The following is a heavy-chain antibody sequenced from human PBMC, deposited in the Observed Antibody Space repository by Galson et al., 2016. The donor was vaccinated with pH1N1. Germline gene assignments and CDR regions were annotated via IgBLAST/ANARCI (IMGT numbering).Heavy chain of an antibody. V-gene: IGHV5-51*01. CDR3: ARQGGHVRAGSDAFDI. Sequence: QSGAEVTKPGDSLKIPCKASGSSFTNYWIGWVRQMPGKGLEWMGIIYPADSDTRYSPSFQGQVTISADSSISTTYLRWSSLKASDTAMYYCARQGGHVRAGSDAFDIWGQGTMVTVSS. CDR1: GSSFTNYW. J-gene: IGHJ3*02. D-gene: IGHD2-15*01. CDR2: IYPADSDT.